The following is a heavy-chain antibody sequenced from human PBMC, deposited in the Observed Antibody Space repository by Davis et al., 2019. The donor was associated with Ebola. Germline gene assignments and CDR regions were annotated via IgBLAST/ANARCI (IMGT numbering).Heavy chain of an antibody. CDR3: ARHVCVYCSSWYFDY. J-gene: IGHJ4*02. D-gene: IGHD6-13*01. CDR2: MYYTGTT. V-gene: IGHV4-39*01. CDR1: GDSISGSSSYY. Sequence: SETLSLTCTVSGDSISGSSSYYWGWIRQPPGKGPEWIGSMYYTGTTYYDPPLRGRVTMSVDTSKNQFSLRLSSVTAADTAVYYCARHVCVYCSSWYFDYWGQGTLVTVSS.